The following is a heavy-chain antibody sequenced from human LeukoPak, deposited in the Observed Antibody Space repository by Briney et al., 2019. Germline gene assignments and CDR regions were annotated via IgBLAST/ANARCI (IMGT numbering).Heavy chain of an antibody. CDR1: GGTFSSYA. Sequence: ASVKVSCKASGGTFSSYAISWVRQAPGQGLEWKGGIIPIFGTANYAQKFQGRVPITADESTSTAYMELSSLRSEDTAVYYCAGVDTAMVNFDYWGQGTLVTVSS. CDR2: IIPIFGTA. D-gene: IGHD5-18*01. V-gene: IGHV1-69*13. J-gene: IGHJ4*02. CDR3: AGVDTAMVNFDY.